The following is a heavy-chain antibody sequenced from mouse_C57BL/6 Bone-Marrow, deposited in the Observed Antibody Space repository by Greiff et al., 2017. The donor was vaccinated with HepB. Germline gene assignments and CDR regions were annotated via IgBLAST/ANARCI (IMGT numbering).Heavy chain of an antibody. D-gene: IGHD1-1*01. CDR2: IRNKANGYTT. V-gene: IGHV7-3*01. J-gene: IGHJ4*01. CDR3: ARYGNYERAMDY. Sequence: EVQVVESGGGLVQPGGSLSLSCAASGFTFTDYYMSWVRQPPGKALEWLGFIRNKANGYTTEYSASVKGRFTISRDNSQSILYLQMNALRAEDSATYYCARYGNYERAMDYWGQGTSVTVSS. CDR1: GFTFTDYY.